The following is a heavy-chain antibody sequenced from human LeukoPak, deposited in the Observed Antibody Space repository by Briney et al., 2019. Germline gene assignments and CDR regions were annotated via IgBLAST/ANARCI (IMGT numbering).Heavy chain of an antibody. D-gene: IGHD4-11*01. CDR2: IYYSGST. V-gene: IGHV4-59*08. J-gene: IGHJ5*02. Sequence: PSETLSLTCTVSGGSISSYYWSWIRQPPGKGLEWIGYIYYSGSTNYNPSLKSRVTISVDTSKNQFSLKLSSVTAADTAVYYCARGVRTTSYSWFDPWGQGTLVTVSS. CDR1: GGSISSYY. CDR3: ARGVRTTSYSWFDP.